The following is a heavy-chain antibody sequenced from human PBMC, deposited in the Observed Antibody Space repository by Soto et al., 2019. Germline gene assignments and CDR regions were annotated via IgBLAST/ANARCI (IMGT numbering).Heavy chain of an antibody. D-gene: IGHD6-13*01. V-gene: IGHV4-61*02. CDR3: ARQTTYSSTWCDY. Sequence: SETLSLTCTVSGGSVSSGSFYWTWIRQPAGKGLEWIGRIYSSGSTNYNPSLKSRVTMSVDTSKNQFSLKLSSVTAADTALYYCARQTTYSSTWCDYWGHGTLVTVSS. J-gene: IGHJ5*01. CDR2: IYSSGST. CDR1: GGSVSSGSFY.